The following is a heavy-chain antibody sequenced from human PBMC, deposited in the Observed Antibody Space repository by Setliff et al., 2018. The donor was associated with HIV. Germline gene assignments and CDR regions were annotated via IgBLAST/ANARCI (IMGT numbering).Heavy chain of an antibody. Sequence: GGSLRLSCAASEFSFSSYAMTWVRQVPGKGLQWLSYIGSGSTPIFYADSVKGRFTVSRDNARNSLYLQLNSLRAEDTAVYYCARDRGGSYTPLDFWGQGTLVTVSS. CDR2: IGSGSTPI. J-gene: IGHJ4*02. CDR1: EFSFSSYA. CDR3: ARDRGGSYTPLDF. D-gene: IGHD1-26*01. V-gene: IGHV3-48*01.